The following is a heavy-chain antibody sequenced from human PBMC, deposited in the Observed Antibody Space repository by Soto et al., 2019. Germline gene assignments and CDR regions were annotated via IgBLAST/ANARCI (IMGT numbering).Heavy chain of an antibody. J-gene: IGHJ4*02. CDR2: IIPIFGTA. CDR1: GGTFSSYV. D-gene: IGHD3-22*01. Sequence: SVKVSCKASGGTFSSYVINWVRQAPGQGLEWMGGIIPIFGTADYAQKFQGRVTITADESTSTGNMELSSLRSEDTAVYYCASHYDSSGYYYRGLDYWGQGTLVTVSS. V-gene: IGHV1-69*13. CDR3: ASHYDSSGYYYRGLDY.